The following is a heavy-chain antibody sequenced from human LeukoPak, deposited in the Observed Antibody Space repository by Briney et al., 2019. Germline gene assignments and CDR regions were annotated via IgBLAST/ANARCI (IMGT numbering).Heavy chain of an antibody. CDR3: ARGSSGGSVGMDV. CDR1: GGTFSSYT. J-gene: IGHJ6*02. V-gene: IGHV1-69*02. D-gene: IGHD2-15*01. CDR2: IIPILGIA. Sequence: GASVKVSCKAPGGTFSSYTISWVRQAPGQGLEWMGRIIPILGIANYAQKFQGRVTITADKSTSTAYMELSSLRSEDTAVYYCARGSSGGSVGMDVWGQGTTVTVSS.